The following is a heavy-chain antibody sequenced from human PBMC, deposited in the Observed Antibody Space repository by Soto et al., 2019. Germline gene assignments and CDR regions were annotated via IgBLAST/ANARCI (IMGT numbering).Heavy chain of an antibody. D-gene: IGHD2-15*01. CDR3: AREMGYCSGGSCQGGADY. Sequence: QVQLVQSGAEVKKPGSSVKVSCKASGGTFSSYTISWVRQAPGQGLEWMGRIIPILGIANYAQKFQGRVTITADKPTSTASMELSSLRSEDTAVYYCAREMGYCSGGSCQGGADYWGQGTLVTVSS. CDR1: GGTFSSYT. CDR2: IIPILGIA. J-gene: IGHJ4*02. V-gene: IGHV1-69*08.